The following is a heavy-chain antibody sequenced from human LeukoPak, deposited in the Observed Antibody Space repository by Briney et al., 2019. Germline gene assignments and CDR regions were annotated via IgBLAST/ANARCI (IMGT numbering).Heavy chain of an antibody. Sequence: SETLSLTCTVSGGSISSSSYYWGWIRQPPGKGLEWIGNIDYSGNTYYNPSLKSRVTVSVDTSKNQFSLKVSSVTAADTAVYYCARLRITIFGVAPTPTAHWYFDLWGRGTLVTVSS. CDR3: ARLRITIFGVAPTPTAHWYFDL. J-gene: IGHJ2*01. D-gene: IGHD3-3*01. CDR1: GGSISSSSYY. CDR2: IDYSGNT. V-gene: IGHV4-39*01.